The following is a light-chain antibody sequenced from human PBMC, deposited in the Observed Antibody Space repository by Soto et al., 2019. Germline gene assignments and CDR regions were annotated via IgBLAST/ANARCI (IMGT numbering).Light chain of an antibody. J-gene: IGKJ4*01. CDR2: KAS. Sequence: DIQMTQSPSSLSASVGDRVTITCRASQSISSYLNWYQQKPGKAXKLLIYKASSLESGVPSRFSGSGSGTEFTLTSSSLQPEDFANYYCQQLNGYLELTFGGGTKVDI. V-gene: IGKV1-5*03. CDR1: QSISSY. CDR3: QQLNGYLELT.